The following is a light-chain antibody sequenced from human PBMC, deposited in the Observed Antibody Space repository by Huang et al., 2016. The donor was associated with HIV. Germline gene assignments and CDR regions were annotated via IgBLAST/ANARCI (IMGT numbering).Light chain of an antibody. CDR1: QDISNY. CDR2: DAS. J-gene: IGKJ4*01. Sequence: DIQMTQSPSSLSASVGDRVTIPCQASQDISNYLNWYQQKPGKAPKLLIFDASNLEAGFPSRFSGNASGTHFTFTISVLQPEDIAIYYCQQYDDLPLTFGGGTRVEIK. CDR3: QQYDDLPLT. V-gene: IGKV1-33*01.